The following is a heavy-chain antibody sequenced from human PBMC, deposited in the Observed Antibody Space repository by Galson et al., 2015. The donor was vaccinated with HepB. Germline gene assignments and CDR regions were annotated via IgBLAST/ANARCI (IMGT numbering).Heavy chain of an antibody. V-gene: IGHV3-23*01. Sequence: SLRLSCAASGFTFSSYAMSWVRQAPGRGLEWVSIISGSGGSTYYADSVKGRFTISRDNSKNTLYLQMNSLRAEDTALYYCAKDFSGCSGGSCYSSFDHWGQGTLVTVSS. CDR1: GFTFSSYA. CDR2: ISGSGGST. J-gene: IGHJ4*02. D-gene: IGHD2-15*01. CDR3: AKDFSGCSGGSCYSSFDH.